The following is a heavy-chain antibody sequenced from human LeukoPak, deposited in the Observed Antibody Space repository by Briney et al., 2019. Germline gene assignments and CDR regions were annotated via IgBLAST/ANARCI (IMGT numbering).Heavy chain of an antibody. D-gene: IGHD3-22*01. J-gene: IGHJ4*02. CDR1: GFTFSSYG. CDR2: ISYDGSNK. CDR3: AKGTGVIVGY. Sequence: GGSLRLSCAASGFTFSSYGMHWVRQAPGKGLKWVAVISYDGSNKYYADSVKGRFTISRDNSKNTLYLQMNSLRAEDTAVYYCAKGTGVIVGYWGQGTLVTVSS. V-gene: IGHV3-30*18.